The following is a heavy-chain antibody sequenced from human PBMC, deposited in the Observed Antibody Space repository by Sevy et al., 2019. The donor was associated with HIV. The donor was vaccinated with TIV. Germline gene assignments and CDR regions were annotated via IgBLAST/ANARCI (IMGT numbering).Heavy chain of an antibody. Sequence: GGSLRLSCAASGFTFDDYAMHWVRQAPGKGLEWVSGISWNSGSIGYADSVKGRFTISRDNAKNSLYLQMNSLRAEDTALYYGAKDGGYSYYDFWSGYYSPYYYYGMDVWGQGTTVTVSS. CDR1: GFTFDDYA. D-gene: IGHD3-3*01. CDR2: ISWNSGSI. CDR3: AKDGGYSYYDFWSGYYSPYYYYGMDV. J-gene: IGHJ6*02. V-gene: IGHV3-9*01.